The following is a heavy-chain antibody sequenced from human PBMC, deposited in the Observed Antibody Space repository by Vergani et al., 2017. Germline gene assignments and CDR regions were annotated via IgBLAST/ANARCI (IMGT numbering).Heavy chain of an antibody. CDR2: ISGSGGST. D-gene: IGHD2-21*01. J-gene: IGHJ4*02. CDR1: GFTFSSYA. Sequence: EVQLLESGGGLVQPGGSLRLSCAASGFTFSSYAMSWVRQAPGKGLEWVSAISGSGGSTYYADSVKGRFTIPRDNAKNTLYLQMNSLRAEDTAVYYGAKEDWPRTKYFDYWGQGTLVTVSS. CDR3: AKEDWPRTKYFDY. V-gene: IGHV3-23*01.